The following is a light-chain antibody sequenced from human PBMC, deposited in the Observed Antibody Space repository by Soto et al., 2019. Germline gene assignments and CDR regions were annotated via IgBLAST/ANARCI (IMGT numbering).Light chain of an antibody. J-gene: IGKJ1*01. CDR2: VAS. CDR1: QAISNY. Sequence: DIQMTQSPSSLSASVGDRVTITCRASQAISNYLAWYQQKPGKVPKLLIYVASTLQSGVPSRFSSSGSGTDFTLTISSLQPEDVATYYCQKYNSAPWTFGHGTKVEIK. CDR3: QKYNSAPWT. V-gene: IGKV1-27*01.